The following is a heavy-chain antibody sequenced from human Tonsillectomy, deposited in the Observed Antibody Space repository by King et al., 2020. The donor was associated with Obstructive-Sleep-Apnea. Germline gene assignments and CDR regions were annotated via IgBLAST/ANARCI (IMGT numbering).Heavy chain of an antibody. CDR3: TKVVAAAGIRIPWFDP. V-gene: IGHV3-9*01. CDR2: ISWNSDTI. J-gene: IGHJ5*02. D-gene: IGHD6-13*01. Sequence: QLVQSGGGLVQPGRSLRLSCAASGFTFDDYAMHWVRQPPGKGLEWVSGISWNSDTITYADSVKGRFTISRDNAKNSLYLQMNSLRTEDTAFCYCTKVVAAAGIRIPWFDPWGQGTLVTVSS. CDR1: GFTFDDYA.